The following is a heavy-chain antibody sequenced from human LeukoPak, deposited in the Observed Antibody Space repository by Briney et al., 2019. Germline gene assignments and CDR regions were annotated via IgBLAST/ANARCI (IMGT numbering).Heavy chain of an antibody. D-gene: IGHD3-10*01. V-gene: IGHV3-53*01. J-gene: IGHJ4*02. CDR2: IYSGGST. CDR3: ARDSEFKGIDY. CDR1: GFTVSSNY. Sequence: GGSLRLSCAASGFTVSSNYMSWVRQAPGKGLEWVSVIYSGGSTYYADSVKGRFTISRDNSKNTLYLQMNSLRAEDTAVYYCARDSEFKGIDYWGQGTLVTVSP.